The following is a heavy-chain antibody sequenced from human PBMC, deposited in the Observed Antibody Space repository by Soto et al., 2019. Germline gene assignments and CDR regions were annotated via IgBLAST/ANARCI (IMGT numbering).Heavy chain of an antibody. CDR1: GFTFSNYE. J-gene: IGHJ6*03. CDR2: ISNNGTHT. D-gene: IGHD6-25*01. CDR3: ARRGYGSGWPNVYMDV. V-gene: IGHV3-64*01. Sequence: EAQLVESGGGLVQPGGSLRLSCAASGFTFSNYEMHWVRQAPGKGLEYVSGISNNGTHTDYAKSVKGRFTISRDNSENTLYLQMGSLRAEDMALYYCARRGYGSGWPNVYMDVWGKGTTVTVSS.